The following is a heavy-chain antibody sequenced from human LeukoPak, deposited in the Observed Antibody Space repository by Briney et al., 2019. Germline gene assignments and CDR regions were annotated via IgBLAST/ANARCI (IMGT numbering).Heavy chain of an antibody. J-gene: IGHJ5*02. V-gene: IGHV3-23*01. CDR2: ISGSGGST. D-gene: IGHD6-19*01. CDR3: AKGEEQWLYNLNWFDP. CDR1: GFTFSSYA. Sequence: GGSLRLSCAASGFTFSSYAMSWVRQAPGKGLEWVSAISGSGGSTYYADSVKGRFTISRDNSKNTLYLQMNSLRAEDTAVYYCAKGEEQWLYNLNWFDPWGQGTLVTVSS.